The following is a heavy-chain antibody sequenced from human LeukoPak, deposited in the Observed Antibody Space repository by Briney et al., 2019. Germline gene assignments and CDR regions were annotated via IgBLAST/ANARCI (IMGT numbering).Heavy chain of an antibody. V-gene: IGHV4-59*01. CDR2: ISSSGST. CDR1: GGSTTSYY. CDR3: ARGDFELDY. D-gene: IGHD3/OR15-3a*01. J-gene: IGHJ4*02. Sequence: SEALSLTCVVSGGSTTSYYWSWIRQPPGKGLEWIGYISSSGSTNYNPSLKSRVTISVDTSKNQFSLNLSSVTAADTAVYSCARGDFELDYWGQGTLVTVSS.